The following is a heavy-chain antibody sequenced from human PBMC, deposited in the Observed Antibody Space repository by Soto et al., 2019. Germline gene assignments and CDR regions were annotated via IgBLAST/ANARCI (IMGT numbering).Heavy chain of an antibody. CDR2: IWSAGLT. V-gene: IGHV3-53*01. J-gene: IGHJ5*02. CDR3: ASELTHDL. Sequence: PGGSLRLSCAASGFTVSSKYMNWVRQAPGKGLEWVSIIWSAGLTYYADSVRGRFTISRDISKNILFLQMNNLRAEDSAIYYCASELTHDLWGQGTLVTVSS. CDR1: GFTVSSKY.